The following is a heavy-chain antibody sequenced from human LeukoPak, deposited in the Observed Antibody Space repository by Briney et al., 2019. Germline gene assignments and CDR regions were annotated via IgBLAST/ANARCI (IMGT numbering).Heavy chain of an antibody. J-gene: IGHJ4*02. V-gene: IGHV3-13*01. Sequence: GGSLRLSCAASGFTVSSNYMSWVRQATGKGLEWVSGIGTAGDIYYPGSVKGRFTISRENAKNSLYLQMNSLRAGDTAVYYCAKDVTLIVVEGFDYWGQGTLVTVSS. CDR2: IGTAGDI. D-gene: IGHD3-22*01. CDR1: GFTVSSNY. CDR3: AKDVTLIVVEGFDY.